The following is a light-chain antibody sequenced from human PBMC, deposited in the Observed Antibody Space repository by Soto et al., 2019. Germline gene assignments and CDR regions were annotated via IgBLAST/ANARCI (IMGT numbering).Light chain of an antibody. CDR3: SSFAGSGTLVV. Sequence: QSALTQPASVSGSPGQSITISCTGTDSDIGNYNYVSWYQFRPGKAPTLIIYEATKRPSGVSSRFSGSKSGNTASLTISGLQAEDEGNYHCSSFAGSGTLVVFGAGTKVTVL. CDR2: EAT. J-gene: IGLJ2*01. V-gene: IGLV2-23*01. CDR1: DSDIGNYNY.